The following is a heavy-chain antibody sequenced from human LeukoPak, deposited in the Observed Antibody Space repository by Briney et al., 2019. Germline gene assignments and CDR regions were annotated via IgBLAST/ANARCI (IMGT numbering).Heavy chain of an antibody. Sequence: GGSLRLSCAASGFTFRSYGMHWVRQAPGKGLEWVALISDDGSSKLYADSVKGRSTISRDNFRNTLYLQMDSLRLEDTAVYYCAKGGGRFHLPFDPWGQGTLVTVSS. V-gene: IGHV3-30*18. CDR2: ISDDGSSK. CDR3: AKGGGRFHLPFDP. J-gene: IGHJ5*02. CDR1: GFTFRSYG. D-gene: IGHD3-16*01.